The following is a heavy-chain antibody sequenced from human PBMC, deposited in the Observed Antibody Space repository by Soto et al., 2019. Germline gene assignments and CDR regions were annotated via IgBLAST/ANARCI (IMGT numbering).Heavy chain of an antibody. V-gene: IGHV4-4*07. Sequence: PSETLSLTCSVSGASIACSSYWGCVRQPAGKGLECIGRFSLSGTTNYSPSLRSRVTMSADVSKNQFSLRLTSVTAADTALYYCARGMTPPGAPAWYYFDSWGQGTLVTVSS. CDR2: FSLSGTT. CDR1: GASIACSSY. CDR3: ARGMTPPGAPAWYYFDS. J-gene: IGHJ4*02. D-gene: IGHD2-8*02.